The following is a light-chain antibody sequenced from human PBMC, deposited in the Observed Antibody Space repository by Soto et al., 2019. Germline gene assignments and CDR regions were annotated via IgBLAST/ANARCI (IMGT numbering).Light chain of an antibody. CDR1: QSVNRN. CDR2: AAS. CDR3: QQYNKWWT. V-gene: IGKV3-15*01. Sequence: EIVMTQSPATLSVSPGERATLSCRASQSVNRNLAWYQQKPGQAPRLLISAASTRATGIPARFSGSGSETEFTLTISILQSEDFAVYYCQQYNKWWTFGQGTKVEMK. J-gene: IGKJ1*01.